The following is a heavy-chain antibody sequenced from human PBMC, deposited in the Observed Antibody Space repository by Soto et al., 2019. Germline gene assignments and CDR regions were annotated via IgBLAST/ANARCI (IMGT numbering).Heavy chain of an antibody. V-gene: IGHV1-69*01. CDR1: GGTFSING. J-gene: IGHJ6*02. CDR3: ATSVGIAPTGEDGMDV. CDR2: IIPILTTP. Sequence: QVQLVQSGAEVKKTGSSVKVSCKASGGTFSINGFSWVRQAPGQGPEWIGGIIPILTTPNYAQKFHGRVTIVADESTTTVYMELSSLKSEDTAVYYCATSVGIAPTGEDGMDVWGQGTSVTVSS. D-gene: IGHD2-8*02.